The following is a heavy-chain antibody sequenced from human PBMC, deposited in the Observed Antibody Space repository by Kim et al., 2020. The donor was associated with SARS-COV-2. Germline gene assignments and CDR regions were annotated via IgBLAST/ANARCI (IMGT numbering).Heavy chain of an antibody. D-gene: IGHD2-2*01. Sequence: GSLRLSCAASGFTFSSYWMHWVRQAPGKGLVWVSRINSDGSSTSYADSVKGRFTISRDNAKNTLYLQMNSLRAEDTAVYYCARFQLLFDAFDIWGQGTMVTVSS. J-gene: IGHJ3*02. CDR1: GFTFSSYW. CDR3: ARFQLLFDAFDI. CDR2: INSDGSST. V-gene: IGHV3-74*01.